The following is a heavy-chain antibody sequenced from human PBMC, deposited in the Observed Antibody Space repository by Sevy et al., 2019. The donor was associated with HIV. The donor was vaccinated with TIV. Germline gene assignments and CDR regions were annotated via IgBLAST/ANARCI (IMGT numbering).Heavy chain of an antibody. Sequence: GGSLRLSCAASGFTFSSYAMHWVRQAPGKGLEWVAVISYDGSNKYYADSVKGRFTISRDNSKNTRYLQMNSLRAEDTAVYYCARQGGTYGSGSYFYYFDYWGQGTLVTVSS. CDR2: ISYDGSNK. CDR3: ARQGGTYGSGSYFYYFDY. CDR1: GFTFSSYA. V-gene: IGHV3-30-3*01. J-gene: IGHJ4*02. D-gene: IGHD3-10*01.